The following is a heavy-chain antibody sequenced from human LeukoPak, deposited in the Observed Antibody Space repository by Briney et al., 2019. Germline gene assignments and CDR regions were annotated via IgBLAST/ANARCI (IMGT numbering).Heavy chain of an antibody. CDR3: SRSLNN. V-gene: IGHV3-7*01. CDR2: IKEDGSET. CDR1: GFTFGRSW. Sequence: GGSLRLSCAASGFTFGRSWMDWVRQTPGKGLEWVANIKEDGSETYYVDSAKARFTISRDNAKSSLYLQMDRLRVEDTAIYYRSRSLNNWGQGTLVTVSS. J-gene: IGHJ4*02.